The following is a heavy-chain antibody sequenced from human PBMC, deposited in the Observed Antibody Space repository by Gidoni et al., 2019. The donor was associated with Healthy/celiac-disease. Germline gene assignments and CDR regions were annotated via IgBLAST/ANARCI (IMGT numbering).Heavy chain of an antibody. CDR1: GCPISSSSYY. CDR2: IYYSGST. J-gene: IGHJ6*02. CDR3: ARIDYDRYYYYGMDV. V-gene: IGHV4-39*01. Sequence: QLQLQESGPGLVKPSETLSLTCTVSGCPISSSSYYWGWIRQPAGKGLEWIGSIYYSGSTYYNPSLKSRVTISVDTSKNQFSLKLSSVTAADTAVYYCARIDYDRYYYYGMDVWGQGTTVTVSS. D-gene: IGHD3-22*01.